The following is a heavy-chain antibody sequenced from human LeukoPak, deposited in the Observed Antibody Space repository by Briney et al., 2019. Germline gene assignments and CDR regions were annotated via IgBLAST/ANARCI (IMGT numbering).Heavy chain of an antibody. J-gene: IGHJ4*02. CDR1: GYTFTSYD. CDR2: MNPNSGNT. V-gene: IGHV1-8*01. CDR3: ARAIRITMVRGVIRGYYFDY. Sequence: ASVKVSCKASGYTFTSYDINWVRQAPGQGLEWMGWMNPNSGNTGYAQKFQGRVTMTRNTSISTAYMELSSLRSEDTAVYYCARAIRITMVRGVIRGYYFDYWGQGTLVTVSS. D-gene: IGHD3-10*01.